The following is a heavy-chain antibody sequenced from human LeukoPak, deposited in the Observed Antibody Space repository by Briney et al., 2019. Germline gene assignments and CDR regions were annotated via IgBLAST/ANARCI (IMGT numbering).Heavy chain of an antibody. CDR3: AKVMGITMIVVHTSESVFDY. Sequence: GGSLRLSCAASGFTFSSYAMSWVRQAPGKGLEWVLAISGSGGSTYYADSVKGRFTISRDNSKNTLYLQMNSLRAEDTAVYYCAKVMGITMIVVHTSESVFDYWGQGTLVTVSS. CDR2: ISGSGGST. J-gene: IGHJ4*02. D-gene: IGHD3-22*01. V-gene: IGHV3-23*01. CDR1: GFTFSSYA.